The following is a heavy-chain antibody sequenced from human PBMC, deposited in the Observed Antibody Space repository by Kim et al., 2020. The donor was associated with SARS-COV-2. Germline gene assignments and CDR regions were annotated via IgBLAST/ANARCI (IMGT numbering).Heavy chain of an antibody. Sequence: GGSLRLSCAASGFTFSSYSMNWVRQAPGKGLEWVSSISSSSSYIYYADSVKGRFTISRDNAKNSLYLQMNSLRAEDTAVYYCARGLQLVLELYYFDYWGQGTLVTVSS. J-gene: IGHJ4*02. CDR1: GFTFSSYS. CDR2: ISSSSSYI. CDR3: ARGLQLVLELYYFDY. V-gene: IGHV3-21*01. D-gene: IGHD6-6*01.